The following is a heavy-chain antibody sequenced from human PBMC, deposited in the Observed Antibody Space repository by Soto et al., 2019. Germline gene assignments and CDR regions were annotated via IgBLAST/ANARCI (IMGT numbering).Heavy chain of an antibody. J-gene: IGHJ5*02. CDR3: ARVPRGAAPGSWFDP. Sequence: SETLSLTCAVYGGSFSGYYWSWIRQPPGKGLEWIGEINHSGSTNYNPSLKSRVTISVDTSKNQFSLKLSSVTAADTAVYYCARVPRGAAPGSWFDPWGQGTLVTVSS. D-gene: IGHD6-13*01. CDR2: INHSGST. V-gene: IGHV4-34*01. CDR1: GGSFSGYY.